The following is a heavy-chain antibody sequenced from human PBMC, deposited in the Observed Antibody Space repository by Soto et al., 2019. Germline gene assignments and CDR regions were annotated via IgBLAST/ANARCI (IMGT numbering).Heavy chain of an antibody. D-gene: IGHD6-19*01. CDR3: ARDKDFIAVAGITDGMDV. CDR2: ISSSSSTI. Sequence: EVQLVESGGGLVQPGGSLRLSCAASGFTFSSYSMNWVRQAPGKGLEWVSYISSSSSTIYYADSVKGRFTISRDNAKNSLYLQMNSLRDEDTAVYYCARDKDFIAVAGITDGMDVWGQGTTVTVSS. J-gene: IGHJ6*02. CDR1: GFTFSSYS. V-gene: IGHV3-48*02.